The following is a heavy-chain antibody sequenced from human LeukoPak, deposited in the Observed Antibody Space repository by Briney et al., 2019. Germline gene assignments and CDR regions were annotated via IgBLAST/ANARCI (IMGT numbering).Heavy chain of an antibody. D-gene: IGHD4-17*01. CDR3: ARWSYAPGAMDV. V-gene: IGHV4-34*01. CDR1: GGSFSGYY. Sequence: SETLSLSCAVYGGSFSGYYWSWIRQPPGKGLEWIGEINHSGSTNYNPSLKSRVTISVDTSKNQFSLKLSSVTAADTAVYYCARWSYAPGAMDVWGQGTTVTVSS. J-gene: IGHJ6*02. CDR2: INHSGST.